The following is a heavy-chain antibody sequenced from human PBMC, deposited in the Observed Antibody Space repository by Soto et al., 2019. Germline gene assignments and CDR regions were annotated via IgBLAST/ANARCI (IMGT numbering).Heavy chain of an antibody. CDR2: INAGNGNT. D-gene: IGHD2-2*02. CDR1: GYTFTSYA. J-gene: IGHJ5*02. Sequence: QVQLVQSGAEETKPGTSVMVSCRTSGYTFTSYAMHWVRQAPGQRLEWMGWINAGNGNTEYSQKFQGRVSLTRDTSPGTAFKGPGCLRTEGTGVYYCEGGGGVCLGTSCYNRGFDPWGQGTLVTVSS. V-gene: IGHV1-3*05. CDR3: EGGGGVCLGTSCYNRGFDP.